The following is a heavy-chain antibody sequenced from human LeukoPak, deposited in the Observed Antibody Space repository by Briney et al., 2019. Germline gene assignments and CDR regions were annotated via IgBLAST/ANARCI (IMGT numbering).Heavy chain of an antibody. V-gene: IGHV4-39*01. Sequence: SETLSLTCTVSGDSVSSISYYWGWIRQPPGKGLEWIGTIYYSGSTYYNPALESRVTISVDPSRNQVSLKLSSVTAADTAVYYCARRDSSDYNGAFDIWGQGTMVTVSS. CDR3: ARRDSSDYNGAFDI. CDR1: GDSVSSISYY. CDR2: IYYSGST. J-gene: IGHJ3*02. D-gene: IGHD3-22*01.